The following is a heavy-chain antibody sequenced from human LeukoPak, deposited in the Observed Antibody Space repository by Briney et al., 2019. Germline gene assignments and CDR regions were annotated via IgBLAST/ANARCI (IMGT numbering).Heavy chain of an antibody. CDR1: GFTVSTYS. V-gene: IGHV3-48*04. CDR3: AKDPWGGYSY. J-gene: IGHJ4*02. CDR2: ISSSGSTT. D-gene: IGHD5-12*01. Sequence: GGSLRLSCAASGFTVSTYSMNWVRQAPGKGLEWVSYISSSGSTTYYDYADSVKGRFTISRDNAKNSLYLQMNSLRADDTAVYYCAKDPWGGYSYWGQGIQVIVSS.